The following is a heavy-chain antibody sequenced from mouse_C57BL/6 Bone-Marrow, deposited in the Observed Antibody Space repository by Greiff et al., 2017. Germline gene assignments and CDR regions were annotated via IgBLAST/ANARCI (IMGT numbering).Heavy chain of an antibody. D-gene: IGHD2-1*01. CDR1: GYTFTSYW. Sequence: QVQLQQPGAELVKPGASVKMSCKASGYTFTSYWITWVKQRPGQGLEWIGDIYPGSGSTNYNEKFKSKATLTVDTSSSTAYMQLSSLTSADSAVYYCARGGNYDYYAMDYWGQGTSVTVSS. CDR2: IYPGSGST. CDR3: ARGGNYDYYAMDY. J-gene: IGHJ4*01. V-gene: IGHV1-55*01.